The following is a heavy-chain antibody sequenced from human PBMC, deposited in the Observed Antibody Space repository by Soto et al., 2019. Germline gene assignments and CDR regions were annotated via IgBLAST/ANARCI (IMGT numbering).Heavy chain of an antibody. D-gene: IGHD1-1*01. CDR1: GYTFTGYY. J-gene: IGHJ5*01. CDR3: VRGQMETPNWFDS. V-gene: IGHV1-2*04. Sequence: GASVKVSCKASGYTFTGYYMHWVRQAPGQGIEWMGWINPNSGGTNYAQKFQGWVTMTRDTSISTAYMELSRLRSDDTAVYYCVRGQMETPNWFDSWCQGTLVTVSS. CDR2: INPNSGGT.